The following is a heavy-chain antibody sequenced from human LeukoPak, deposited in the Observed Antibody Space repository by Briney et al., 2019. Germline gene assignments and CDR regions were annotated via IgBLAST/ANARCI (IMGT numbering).Heavy chain of an antibody. V-gene: IGHV4-34*01. CDR1: GGSFSGYY. Sequence: SETLSLTCAVYGGSFSGYYWSWIRQPPGKGLEWIGEINHSGTTNYNPSLKSRVTISVDTSKNQFSLKLSSVTAADTAVYYCARGYCSGGSCYRVDYWGQGTLVTVYS. D-gene: IGHD2-15*01. CDR2: INHSGTT. J-gene: IGHJ4*02. CDR3: ARGYCSGGSCYRVDY.